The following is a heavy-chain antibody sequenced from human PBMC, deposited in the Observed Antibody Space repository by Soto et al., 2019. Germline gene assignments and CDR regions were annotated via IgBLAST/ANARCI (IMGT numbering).Heavy chain of an antibody. J-gene: IGHJ6*03. CDR3: SRQASDFWSGKPQYYMDV. Sequence: EVQLVESGGGLVQPGGSLKLSCAASGFTFSGSALHWVRQASGKGLEWVGRIRSKGNNYATAYGASQKGRFTISRDDSKNTAYLQMNSLNTEDTAVYYCSRQASDFWSGKPQYYMDVWGKGTTVTVSS. D-gene: IGHD3-3*01. CDR1: GFTFSGSA. V-gene: IGHV3-73*01. CDR2: IRSKGNNYAT.